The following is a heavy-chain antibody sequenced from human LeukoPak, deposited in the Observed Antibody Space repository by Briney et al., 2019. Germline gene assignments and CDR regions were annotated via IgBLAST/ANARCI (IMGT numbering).Heavy chain of an antibody. V-gene: IGHV3-74*01. J-gene: IGHJ4*02. CDR2: INSDGSST. CDR3: ARSYNYGDVFNY. Sequence: GGSLRLSCAASAFTFSSYWMHWVRHAPGKGLIWVSRINSDGSSTSYADSVKGRFTISRDNAKNTLYLQMNSLRAEDTAVYHCARSYNYGDVFNYWGQGTLVTVSS. D-gene: IGHD4-17*01. CDR1: AFTFSSYW.